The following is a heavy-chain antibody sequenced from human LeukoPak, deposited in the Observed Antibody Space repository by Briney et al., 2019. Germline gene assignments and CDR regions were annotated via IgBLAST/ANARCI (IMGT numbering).Heavy chain of an antibody. J-gene: IGHJ3*02. V-gene: IGHV3-11*06. CDR3: ARIDAFDI. CDR1: GDSITSNY. Sequence: LSLTCTVSGDSITSNYWSWIRQPPGKGLEWVSYISSRGSYTYYADSVKGRFTISRDNAKNSLYLQMNSLRAEDTAVYYCARIDAFDIWGQGTMVTVSS. CDR2: ISSRGSYT.